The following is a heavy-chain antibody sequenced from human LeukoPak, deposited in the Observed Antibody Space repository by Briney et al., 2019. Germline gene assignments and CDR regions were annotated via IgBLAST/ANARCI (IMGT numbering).Heavy chain of an antibody. CDR2: IKSNPDDGTT. CDR1: GFTFSNAW. V-gene: IGHV3-15*01. Sequence: GGAVRLSCAASGFTFSNAWMTWVRQAPGKGLDWVGRIKSNPDDGTTENAAPVKGRFTISRDDSKNTLFLQMNSLKTEDTALYYCGGFGYWGQGTLVTVSS. J-gene: IGHJ4*02. CDR3: GGFGY.